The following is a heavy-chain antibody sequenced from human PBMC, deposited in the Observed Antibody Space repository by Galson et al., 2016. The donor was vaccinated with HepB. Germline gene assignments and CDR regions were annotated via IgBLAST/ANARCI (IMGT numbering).Heavy chain of an antibody. J-gene: IGHJ3*01. V-gene: IGHV4-59*12. CDR2: IFHSGST. CDR1: GGSISNYY. Sequence: SETLSLTCTVSGGSISNYYWSWIRQPPGKGLEWIGYIFHSGSTNYNPALKSRVTVSVDTSKKQFSLNLTSVTAADTAVYYCARGSNSFGSGSYIAFEVWGQGTMVTVAS. D-gene: IGHD1-26*01. CDR3: ARGSNSFGSGSYIAFEV.